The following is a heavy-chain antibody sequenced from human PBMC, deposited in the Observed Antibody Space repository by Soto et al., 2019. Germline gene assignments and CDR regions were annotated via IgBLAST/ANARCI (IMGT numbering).Heavy chain of an antibody. V-gene: IGHV3-7*01. Sequence: PGGSLRLSCAASGFTFSSYWMSWVRQAPGKGLEWVANIKQDGSEKYYVDSVKGRFTISRDNAKNSLYLQMNSLRAEDTAVYYCARMLMIENTHHAFDIWGQGTMVTVSS. CDR2: IKQDGSEK. CDR1: GFTFSSYW. CDR3: ARMLMIENTHHAFDI. J-gene: IGHJ3*02. D-gene: IGHD3-16*01.